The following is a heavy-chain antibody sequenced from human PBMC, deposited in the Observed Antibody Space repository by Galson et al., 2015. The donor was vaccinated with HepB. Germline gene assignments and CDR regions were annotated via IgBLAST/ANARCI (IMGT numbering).Heavy chain of an antibody. V-gene: IGHV3-11*01. CDR3: ASATLGWFDP. CDR1: GFTFTDYS. D-gene: IGHD2/OR15-2a*01. J-gene: IGHJ5*02. Sequence: SLRLSCAASGFTFTDYSMSWIRQAPGKGLEWVSYISGTGTTTIFYADSVKGRFTISRDNAKNSLYLQMTSLRAEDTAVYYCASATLGWFDPWGQGTLVTVSS. CDR2: ISGTGTTTI.